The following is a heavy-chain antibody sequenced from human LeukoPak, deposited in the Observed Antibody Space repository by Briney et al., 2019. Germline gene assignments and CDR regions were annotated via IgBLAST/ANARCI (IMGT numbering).Heavy chain of an antibody. CDR3: AKAFVVVAATYYYYYMDV. V-gene: IGHV3-30*02. D-gene: IGHD2-15*01. Sequence: GGSLRLSCAASGFTFSSYAMQWLPQAPGKGLEAVEVIWYDGNNKYYEDSVKGRFIISRDNYKNTLYLQMTSLRAEDTAVYYCAKAFVVVAATYYYYYMDVRGKGTTVTVSS. CDR2: IWYDGNNK. CDR1: GFTFSSYA. J-gene: IGHJ6*03.